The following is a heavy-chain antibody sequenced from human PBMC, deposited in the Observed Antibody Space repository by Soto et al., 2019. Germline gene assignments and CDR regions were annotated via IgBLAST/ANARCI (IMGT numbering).Heavy chain of an antibody. CDR1: GGSISSGGYS. CDR3: ARTYDGSCPDSGGYAFDI. Sequence: PSETLSLTCAVSGGSISSGGYSWSWIRQPPGKGLEWIGYIYHSGSTYYNPSLKSRVTISVDRSKNQFSLKLSSVTAADTAVYYCARTYDGSCPDSGGYAFDIWGQGTMVTVSS. J-gene: IGHJ3*02. D-gene: IGHD3-22*01. CDR2: IYHSGST. V-gene: IGHV4-30-2*01.